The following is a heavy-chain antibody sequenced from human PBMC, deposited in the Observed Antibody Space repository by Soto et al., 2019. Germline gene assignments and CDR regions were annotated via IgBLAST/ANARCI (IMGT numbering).Heavy chain of an antibody. CDR3: ARDSASSGVFT. Sequence: SETLSLTCAVSGGSISGSNCWTWVRQPPGKGLEWVGEISRSGTTNYKQSLKSRVSISVDKSKNQFSLNLGSVTAADTAMYYCARDSASSGVFTWGQGTIVNVS. J-gene: IGHJ3*01. CDR2: ISRSGTT. D-gene: IGHD6-19*01. CDR1: GGSISGSNC. V-gene: IGHV4-4*02.